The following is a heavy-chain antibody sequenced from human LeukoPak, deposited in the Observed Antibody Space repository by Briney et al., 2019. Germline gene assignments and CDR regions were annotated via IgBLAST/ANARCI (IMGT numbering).Heavy chain of an antibody. Sequence: PSETLSLTCTVSGGSISSSSYYWGWIRQPPGKGLEWIGSIYYSGSTYYNPSPKSRVTISVDTSKNQFSLKLSSVTAADTAVYYCARPLYRDYYYPMDVWGQGTTVTVSS. J-gene: IGHJ6*02. CDR3: ARPLYRDYYYPMDV. CDR1: GGSISSSSYY. CDR2: IYYSGST. D-gene: IGHD1-14*01. V-gene: IGHV4-39*01.